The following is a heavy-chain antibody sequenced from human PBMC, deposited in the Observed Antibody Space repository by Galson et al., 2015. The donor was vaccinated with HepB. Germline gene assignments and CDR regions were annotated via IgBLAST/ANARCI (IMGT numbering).Heavy chain of an antibody. CDR1: GFTFSSYD. V-gene: IGHV3-30*02. J-gene: IGHJ3*02. Sequence: SLRLSCAASGFTFSSYDMHWVRQAPGKGLEWVAFIRYDGSNKYYADSVKGRFTISRDNSKNTLYLQMNSLRAEDTAVYYCAKLAGGITMIVVVTPADDAFDIWGQGTMVTVSS. D-gene: IGHD3-22*01. CDR2: IRYDGSNK. CDR3: AKLAGGITMIVVVTPADDAFDI.